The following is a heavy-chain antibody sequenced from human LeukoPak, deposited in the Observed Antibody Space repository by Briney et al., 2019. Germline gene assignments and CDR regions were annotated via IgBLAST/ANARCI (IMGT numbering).Heavy chain of an antibody. CDR1: GFTFSSYS. CDR2: ISSTSSTV. V-gene: IGHV3-48*01. CDR3: ARQGSGGSSGYFPRYHAFDI. D-gene: IGHD3-22*01. Sequence: GGSLRLSCAVSGFTFSSYSMTWVRQAPGKGLEWVSYISSTSSTVYYADSVKGRFTISRDNVKNSLYLQMNSLRAEDTAVYYCARQGSGGSSGYFPRYHAFDIWGQGTMVTVSS. J-gene: IGHJ3*02.